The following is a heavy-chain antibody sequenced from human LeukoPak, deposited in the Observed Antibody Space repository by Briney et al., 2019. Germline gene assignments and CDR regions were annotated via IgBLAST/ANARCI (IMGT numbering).Heavy chain of an antibody. V-gene: IGHV3-21*01. CDR2: ISSSSNYI. CDR3: ARDVGASAPDAFDI. D-gene: IGHD1-26*01. J-gene: IGHJ3*02. Sequence: GGSLRLXCAASGFTFSTYNMNWVRQAPGKGLEWVSSISSSSNYIYYAGSVKGRFTISRDNAKNSLYLQMNSLRAEDTDVYYCARDVGASAPDAFDIWGQRTMVTVPS. CDR1: GFTFSTYN.